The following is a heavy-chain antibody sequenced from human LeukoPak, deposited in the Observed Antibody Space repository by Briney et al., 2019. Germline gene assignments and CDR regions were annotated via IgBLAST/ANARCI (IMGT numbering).Heavy chain of an antibody. J-gene: IGHJ4*02. CDR2: IYPGDSDT. Sequence: GESLKISCKASGYSFTSYWIGWVRQMPGKGLEWMGIIYPGDSDTRYSPSFQGQVTISADKSISTAYMELSRLRSDDTGVYYCARGETLGYYYDSSGYSFDYWGQGTLVTVSS. CDR3: ARGETLGYYYDSSGYSFDY. V-gene: IGHV5-51*01. CDR1: GYSFTSYW. D-gene: IGHD3-22*01.